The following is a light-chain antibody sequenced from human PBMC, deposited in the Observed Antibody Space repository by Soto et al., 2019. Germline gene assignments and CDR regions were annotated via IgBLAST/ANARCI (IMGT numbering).Light chain of an antibody. J-gene: IGKJ2*02. CDR2: DAS. Sequence: EIVLTQSPATLSLSPGERATLSCRASQSVSSSLAWYQQKPGQAPRLLIYDASNRATGIPAKFSGSGSGTDFTLTISSLEPEDFASYYCQQRSNWPRTFGQGTKLEI. CDR1: QSVSSS. CDR3: QQRSNWPRT. V-gene: IGKV3-11*01.